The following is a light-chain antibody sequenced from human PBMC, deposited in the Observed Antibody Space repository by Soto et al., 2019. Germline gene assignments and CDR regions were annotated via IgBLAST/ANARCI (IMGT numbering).Light chain of an antibody. CDR1: QGISNY. J-gene: IGKJ4*01. CDR3: QKYDSAPLT. V-gene: IGKV1-27*01. Sequence: DIQMTQSPSSLSASVGDRVTITCRASQGISNYLAWYQQKPVRVPKFLIYAASTLQAGVPSRCSGSGSGTDFTLTIISLQPEDVATYYCQKYDSAPLTFGGGTKVEIK. CDR2: AAS.